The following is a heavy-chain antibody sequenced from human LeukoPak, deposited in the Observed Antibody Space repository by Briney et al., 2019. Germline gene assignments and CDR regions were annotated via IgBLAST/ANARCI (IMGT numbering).Heavy chain of an antibody. CDR2: INPFSGGT. Sequence: GASVRVSCKASGYTFTDYYMHWVRQAPGQGLEWRGWINPFSGGTDYVQTFQGRVTMTRDTSINTAYMELSRLRSDDTAVYYCAREMGVAAAGTRRLDPWGQGTLVTVSS. CDR3: AREMGVAAAGTRRLDP. V-gene: IGHV1-2*02. J-gene: IGHJ5*02. D-gene: IGHD6-13*01. CDR1: GYTFTDYY.